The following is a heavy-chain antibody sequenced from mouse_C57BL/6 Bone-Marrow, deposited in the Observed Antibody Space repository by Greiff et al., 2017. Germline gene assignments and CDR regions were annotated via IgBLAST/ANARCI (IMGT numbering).Heavy chain of an antibody. CDR2: IRSKSNNYAT. D-gene: IGHD1-1*01. Sequence: EVQLVESGGGLVQPKGSLKLSCAASGFSFNTYAMNWVRQAPGKGLDWVARIRSKSNNYATYYADSVKDRFTISRDDSESMLYLQMNNMRTEDTAMYNCVRPRGWYGSRFAMDYWGQGTSVTVSS. J-gene: IGHJ4*01. V-gene: IGHV10-1*01. CDR3: VRPRGWYGSRFAMDY. CDR1: GFSFNTYA.